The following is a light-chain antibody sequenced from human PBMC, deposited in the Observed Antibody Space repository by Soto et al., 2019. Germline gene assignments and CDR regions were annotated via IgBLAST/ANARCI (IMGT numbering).Light chain of an antibody. CDR1: NIGSKA. CDR2: SDS. J-gene: IGLJ3*02. V-gene: IGLV3-12*02. Sequence: SYELTQPHSVSVATAQMARITCGGNNIGSKAVHWYQQKPGQDPVVVIYSDSNRPSGIPERFSGSNPGNTATLTISRIEAGDEAEYYWPVGERCSGPPVFGGGTKVTVL. CDR3: PVGERCSGPPV.